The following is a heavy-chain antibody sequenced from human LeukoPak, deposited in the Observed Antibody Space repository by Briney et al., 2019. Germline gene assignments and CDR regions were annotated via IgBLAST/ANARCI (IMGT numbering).Heavy chain of an antibody. CDR1: GGTFSSYT. CDR2: IIPILGIA. CDR3: ARDLRVNYDFWSGYGYYMDV. D-gene: IGHD3-3*01. Sequence: CPVTVSCKASGGTFSSYTISWVRQAPGQGLEWMGRIIPILGIANYAQKFQGRVTITADKSTSTAYMELSSLRSEDTAVYYCARDLRVNYDFWSGYGYYMDVWGKGTTVTVSS. J-gene: IGHJ6*03. V-gene: IGHV1-69*04.